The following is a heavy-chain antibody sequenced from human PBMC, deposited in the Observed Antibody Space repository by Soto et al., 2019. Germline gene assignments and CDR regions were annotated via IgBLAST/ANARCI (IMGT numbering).Heavy chain of an antibody. CDR1: GGTFSSYA. V-gene: IGHV1-69*13. J-gene: IGHJ5*02. CDR2: IIPIFGTA. D-gene: IGHD3-16*01. CDR3: ARVKGGTWWFDP. Sequence: GASVKVSCKASGGTFSSYAISWVRQAPGQGLEWMGGIIPIFGTANYAQKFQGRVTITADESTSTAYMELSSLRSEDTAVYYCARVKGGTWWFDPWGQGTLVTVSS.